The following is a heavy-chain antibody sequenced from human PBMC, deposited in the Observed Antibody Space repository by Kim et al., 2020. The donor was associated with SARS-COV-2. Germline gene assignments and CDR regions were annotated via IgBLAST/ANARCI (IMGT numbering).Heavy chain of an antibody. D-gene: IGHD1-7*01. V-gene: IGHV4-39*01. CDR3: ARLSFHTANYLLYYNMDV. Sequence: SETLSLTCSVSGGPISSSTSYWGWIRQTPGKGLEWIASIFYRGKTYYNPSLRSRVTTSIDTSKNQFSLKLDSVTAADTAVYYCARLSFHTANYLLYYNMDVWGQGTTVTVSS. CDR1: GGPISSSTSY. CDR2: IFYRGKT. J-gene: IGHJ6*02.